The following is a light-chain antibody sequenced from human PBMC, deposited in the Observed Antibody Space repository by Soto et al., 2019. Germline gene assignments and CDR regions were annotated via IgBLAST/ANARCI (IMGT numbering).Light chain of an antibody. J-gene: IGLJ1*01. CDR2: GVK. V-gene: IGLV2-14*01. CDR1: GRDIGAYDY. Sequence: QSALTQPASVSGSPGQSITISCTGSGRDIGAYDYVSWYQQHPGKAPKLLIYGVKNRPSGVSYRFSASKSAFTASLTISGLQAEDEANYYCRSYTHTSTHVFCTGTKLTV. CDR3: RSYTHTSTHV.